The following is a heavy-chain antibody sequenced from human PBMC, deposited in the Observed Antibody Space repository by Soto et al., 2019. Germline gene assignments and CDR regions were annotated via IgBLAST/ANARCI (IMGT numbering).Heavy chain of an antibody. Sequence: GGSLRLSCAASGFTFRGYSMNWVRQAPGKGLELVSSISRGSSYIYYADSLKGRFTISRDNAKNSLYLQMNSLRVEDTAVYYCARGSDDSSRYYYSAANVWGQETLVTVS. CDR2: ISRGSSYI. D-gene: IGHD3-22*01. CDR3: ARGSDDSSRYYYSAANV. J-gene: IGHJ4*01. V-gene: IGHV3-21*01. CDR1: GFTFRGYS.